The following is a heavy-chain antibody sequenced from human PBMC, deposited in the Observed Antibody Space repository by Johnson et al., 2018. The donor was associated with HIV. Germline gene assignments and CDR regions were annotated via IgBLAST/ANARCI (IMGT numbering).Heavy chain of an antibody. J-gene: IGHJ3*02. CDR2: INWNGGST. CDR1: GFKLDDYG. D-gene: IGHD4-17*01. V-gene: IGHV3-20*04. CDR3: ARDLVAFGECTAFDI. Sequence: EQLVESGGGVVRPGGSLRLSCAASGFKLDDYGMSWVRQVPGKGLACVSGINWNGGSTGYADSATGRFTISRDNAKNALYLQMKRLRVENTALYYCARDLVAFGECTAFDIWGQGTRVTVSS.